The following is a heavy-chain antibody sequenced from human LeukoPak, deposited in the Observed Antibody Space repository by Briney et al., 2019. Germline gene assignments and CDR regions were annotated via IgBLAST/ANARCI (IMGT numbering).Heavy chain of an antibody. Sequence: ASVKVSCKASGYTFTGYYMHWVRQAPGQGLEWMGWINPNSGGTNYAQKFQGRVTMTRDTSISTAYMELSRLRSDDTAVYYCAREGAGIAAADYDYWGQGTLVTVSS. V-gene: IGHV1-2*02. CDR1: GYTFTGYY. J-gene: IGHJ4*02. CDR3: AREGAGIAAADYDY. CDR2: INPNSGGT. D-gene: IGHD6-13*01.